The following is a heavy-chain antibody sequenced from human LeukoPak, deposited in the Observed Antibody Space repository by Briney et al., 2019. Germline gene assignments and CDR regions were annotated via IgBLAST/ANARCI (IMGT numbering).Heavy chain of an antibody. Sequence: PSETLSLTCTVSGGSISGDDSYWAWIRQPPGKGLEWIGSIHYTGRTYYNPPLKSRVTLSIDTSRSQFSLKLSPLTAADTAVYYCVTGIGRSSDYWGQGTLATVSS. D-gene: IGHD6-6*01. CDR3: VTGIGRSSDY. CDR1: GGSISGDDSY. CDR2: IHYTGRT. V-gene: IGHV4-39*07. J-gene: IGHJ4*02.